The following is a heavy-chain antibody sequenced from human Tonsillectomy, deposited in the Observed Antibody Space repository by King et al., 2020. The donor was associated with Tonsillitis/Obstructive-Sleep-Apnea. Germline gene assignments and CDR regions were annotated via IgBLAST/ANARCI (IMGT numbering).Heavy chain of an antibody. V-gene: IGHV3-23*04. D-gene: IGHD3-3*01. Sequence: VQLVESGGGLVQPGGSLRLSCAASGFTFSSYAMSWVRQAPGKGLEWVSAISGSGGSTYYADSVKGRFTISRDNSKNTLYLQMNSLRAEATAVYYCAKMGRRGITIFGVVSPRFDYWGQGTLVTVSS. CDR1: GFTFSSYA. CDR3: AKMGRRGITIFGVVSPRFDY. CDR2: ISGSGGST. J-gene: IGHJ4*02.